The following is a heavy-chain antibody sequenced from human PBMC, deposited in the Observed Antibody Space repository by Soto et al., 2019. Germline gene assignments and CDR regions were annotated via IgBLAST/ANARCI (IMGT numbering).Heavy chain of an antibody. Sequence: PSETLSLTCTVSGGSISSSSYYWGWIRQPPGKGLEWIGSIYYSGSTYYNPSLKSRVTISVDTSKNQFSLKLSSVTAADTAVYYCARHMPYSSSSDRDYYYYYMDVWGKGTTVTVSS. CDR1: GGSISSSSYY. V-gene: IGHV4-39*01. D-gene: IGHD6-13*01. CDR3: ARHMPYSSSSDRDYYYYYMDV. J-gene: IGHJ6*03. CDR2: IYYSGST.